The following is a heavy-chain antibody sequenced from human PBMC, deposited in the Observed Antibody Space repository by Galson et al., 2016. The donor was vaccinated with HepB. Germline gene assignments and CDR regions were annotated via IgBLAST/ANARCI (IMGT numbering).Heavy chain of an antibody. CDR2: ISGSGGTT. Sequence: SLRLSCAASGFMYRNYAMSWVRQAPGKGLEWVAVISGSGGTTFYADSVKGRFTISRDNPKNTLYLQMNSLRAEDTAVYYWARDPGRIAAAGHLDSWGQGTLVTVS. V-gene: IGHV3-23*01. CDR1: GFMYRNYA. J-gene: IGHJ5*01. D-gene: IGHD6-13*01. CDR3: ARDPGRIAAAGHLDS.